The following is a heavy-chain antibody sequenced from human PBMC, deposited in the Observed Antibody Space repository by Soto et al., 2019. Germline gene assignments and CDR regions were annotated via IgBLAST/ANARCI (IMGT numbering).Heavy chain of an antibody. D-gene: IGHD6-19*01. J-gene: IGHJ6*02. CDR3: AREGGVAGPHYYDGMDV. CDR2: INPSGGST. Sequence: ASVKVSCKASGYTFTSYYMHWVRQAPGQGLEWMGIINPSGGSTSYAQKFQGRVTMTRDTSTSTVYMELSSLRSEDTAVYYCAREGGVAGPHYYDGMDVWGQGTTVTVSS. V-gene: IGHV1-46*01. CDR1: GYTFTSYY.